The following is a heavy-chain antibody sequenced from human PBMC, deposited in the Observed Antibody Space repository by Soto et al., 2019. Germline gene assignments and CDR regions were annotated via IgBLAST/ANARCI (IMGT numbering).Heavy chain of an antibody. D-gene: IGHD4-17*01. CDR1: GFTFSSYA. V-gene: IGHV3-30-3*01. CDR2: ISYDGSNK. Sequence: GGSLRLSCAASGFTFSSYAMHWVRQAPGKGLEWVAVISYDGSNKYYADSVKGRFTISRDNSKNTLYLQMNSLRAEDTAVYYCASGRLPRDPFDYWGQGTLVTVSS. CDR3: ASGRLPRDPFDY. J-gene: IGHJ4*02.